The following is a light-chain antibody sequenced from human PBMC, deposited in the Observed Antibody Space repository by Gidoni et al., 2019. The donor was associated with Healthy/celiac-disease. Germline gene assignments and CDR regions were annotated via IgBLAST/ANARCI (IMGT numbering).Light chain of an antibody. CDR2: GAS. V-gene: IGKV3-15*01. J-gene: IGKJ1*01. CDR1: QSVRSN. Sequence: EIVMTQSPATLSVSPGERATLSCRASQSVRSNLAWYQQKPGQAPRLHIFGASTRATGIPARFRGSGSGTEFTLTISSLQSEDFAVYYCQQYNNWPWTFGQGTKVEIK. CDR3: QQYNNWPWT.